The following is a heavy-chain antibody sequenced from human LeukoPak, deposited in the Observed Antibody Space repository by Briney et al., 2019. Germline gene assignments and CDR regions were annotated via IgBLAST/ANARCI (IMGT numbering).Heavy chain of an antibody. J-gene: IGHJ2*01. Sequence: SETLSLTCTVSGGSISHYFWSWIRQPPGKALEWIGYIYYSGSTNYNPSLKSRVTISADPSKNQFSLKLNSVTAADTAVYYCAKTVAGYWYFDLWGRGTLVTVSS. CDR1: GGSISHYF. V-gene: IGHV4-59*08. CDR3: AKTVAGYWYFDL. D-gene: IGHD6-19*01. CDR2: IYYSGST.